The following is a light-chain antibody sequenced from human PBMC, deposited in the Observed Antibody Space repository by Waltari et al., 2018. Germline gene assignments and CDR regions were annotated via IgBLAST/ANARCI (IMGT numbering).Light chain of an antibody. CDR2: AAS. CDR1: QGISSY. CDR3: QQYNNYLT. V-gene: IGKV1-8*01. J-gene: IGKJ3*01. Sequence: AIRMTQSPSSLSASTGDRVTITWRASQGISSYLAWYQQKPGKAPKLLIYAASTLQNGVPSRFSGSGSGTDFTLTISCLQSEDFATYYCQQYNNYLTFGPGTKVDI.